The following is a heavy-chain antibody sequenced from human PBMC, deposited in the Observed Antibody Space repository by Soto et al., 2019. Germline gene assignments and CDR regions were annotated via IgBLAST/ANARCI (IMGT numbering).Heavy chain of an antibody. Sequence: QLQLQESGPGLVKPSETLSLTCTVSGGSISSSSYYWGWIRQPPGKGLECIGNIYYSGNTYYNPSLMSYVTISVASSKNQFSLRLSSVTAADTAVYDCARRGGDDQPFDYWGQGTLVTVSS. CDR1: GGSISSSSYY. V-gene: IGHV4-39*01. CDR2: IYYSGNT. J-gene: IGHJ4*02. CDR3: ARRGGDDQPFDY. D-gene: IGHD3-16*01.